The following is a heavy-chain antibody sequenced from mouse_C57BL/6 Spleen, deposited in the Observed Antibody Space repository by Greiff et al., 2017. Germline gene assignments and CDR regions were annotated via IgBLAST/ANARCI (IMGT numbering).Heavy chain of an antibody. CDR2: IDLNSGGT. Sequence: QVQLQQPGAELMKPGASVKLSCKASGYTFTSYWMHWVKQRPGRGLEWIGRIDLNSGGTKYNEKFKSKATLTVDKPSSTAYMQLSSLTSEDSAVYYCARWYYGSSLDYWGQGTTLTVSS. D-gene: IGHD1-1*01. CDR1: GYTFTSYW. CDR3: ARWYYGSSLDY. J-gene: IGHJ2*01. V-gene: IGHV1-72*01.